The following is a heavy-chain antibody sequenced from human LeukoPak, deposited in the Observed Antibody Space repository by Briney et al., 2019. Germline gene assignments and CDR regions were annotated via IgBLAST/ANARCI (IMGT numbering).Heavy chain of an antibody. V-gene: IGHV4-30-2*01. J-gene: IGHJ4*02. CDR3: ARVSIAAAGSDY. Sequence: PSETLSLTCTVSGGSISSGGYYWSWIRQPPGKGLEWIGYIYHSGSTYYNPSLKSRVTISVDRSKNQFSLKLSSVTAADTAVYYCARVSIAAAGSDYWGQGTLVTVSS. CDR2: IYHSGST. CDR1: GGSISSGGYY. D-gene: IGHD6-13*01.